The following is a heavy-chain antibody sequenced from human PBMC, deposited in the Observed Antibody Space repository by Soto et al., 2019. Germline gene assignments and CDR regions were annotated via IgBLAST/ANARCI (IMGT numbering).Heavy chain of an antibody. CDR1: GGTFSSYA. J-gene: IGHJ6*02. D-gene: IGHD6-13*01. CDR3: ARCSIAAVLLNYYYYGMDV. Sequence: QVQLVQSGAEVKKPGSSVKVSCNASGGTFSSYAISWVRQAPGQGLEWMGGIIPIFGTANYAQKFQGRVTITADESTSTAYMELSSLRSEDTAVYYCARCSIAAVLLNYYYYGMDVWGQGTTVTVSS. CDR2: IIPIFGTA. V-gene: IGHV1-69*01.